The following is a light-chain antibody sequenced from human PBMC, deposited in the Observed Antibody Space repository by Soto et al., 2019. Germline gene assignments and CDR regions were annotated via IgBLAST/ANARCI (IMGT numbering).Light chain of an antibody. Sequence: DIQMTQSPSTLSASVGDRVTITCRANESISTWVAWYQQKPGKAPKFLIYDASSLGSGVPSRFSGGGSGTEFTLTINSLKPDDFATYYCQQYTSYSTTFGQGTKVQI. CDR1: ESISTW. J-gene: IGKJ1*01. CDR2: DAS. V-gene: IGKV1-5*01. CDR3: QQYTSYSTT.